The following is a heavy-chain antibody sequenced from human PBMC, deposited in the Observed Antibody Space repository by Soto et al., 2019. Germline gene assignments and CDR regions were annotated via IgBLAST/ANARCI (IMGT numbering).Heavy chain of an antibody. CDR1: GGSISSSSYY. D-gene: IGHD4-17*01. V-gene: IGHV4-39*01. CDR3: ARLYDYGPPYNWFDP. CDR2: IYYSGST. J-gene: IGHJ5*02. Sequence: SETLSLTCTVSGGSISSSSYYWGWIRQPPGKGLEWIGSIYYSGSTYYNPSLKSRVTISVDTSKNQFSLKLSSVTAADTAVYYCARLYDYGPPYNWFDPWGQGTLVTVSS.